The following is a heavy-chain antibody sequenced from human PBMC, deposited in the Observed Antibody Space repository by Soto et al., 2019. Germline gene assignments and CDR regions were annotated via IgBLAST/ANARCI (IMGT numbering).Heavy chain of an antibody. V-gene: IGHV1-3*05. CDR2: IRTGSGDT. Sequence: QVQLVQSGAEEKKPGASVKVSCKASGYTFTEYGMQWVRHAPGQRLEWVGWIRTGSGDTRYSQRFQGRLTITRDTSASTAYMELSSLTSEDTAVYYCAREAPDDYWGQGTLVTVSS. CDR3: AREAPDDY. D-gene: IGHD2-2*01. CDR1: GYTFTEYG. J-gene: IGHJ4*02.